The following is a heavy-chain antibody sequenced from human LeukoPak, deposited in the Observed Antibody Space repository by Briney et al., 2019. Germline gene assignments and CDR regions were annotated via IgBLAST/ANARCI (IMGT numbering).Heavy chain of an antibody. J-gene: IGHJ4*02. CDR3: ARDLRSSGWSYFDY. Sequence: SVKVSCTASGGTFSSYAISWVRQAPGQGLEWMGRIIPILGIANYAQKFQGRVTITADKSTSTAYMELSSLRSEDTAVYYCARDLRSSGWSYFDYWGQGTLVTVSS. CDR2: IIPILGIA. V-gene: IGHV1-69*04. D-gene: IGHD6-19*01. CDR1: GGTFSSYA.